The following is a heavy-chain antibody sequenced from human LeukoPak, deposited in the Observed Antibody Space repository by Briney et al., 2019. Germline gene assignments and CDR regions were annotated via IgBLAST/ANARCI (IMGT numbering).Heavy chain of an antibody. CDR3: ARRVYSTSWSYYFDY. CDR1: GGSISSSSYY. J-gene: IGHJ4*02. CDR2: IYYSGST. Sequence: SETLSLTCTVSGGSISSSSYYWGWIRQPPGKGLEWIGSIYYSGSTYYNPSLKSRVTISVDTSKNQFSLKLSSVTAADTAVYYCARRVYSTSWSYYFDYWGQGTLVTVSS. V-gene: IGHV4-39*07. D-gene: IGHD6-13*01.